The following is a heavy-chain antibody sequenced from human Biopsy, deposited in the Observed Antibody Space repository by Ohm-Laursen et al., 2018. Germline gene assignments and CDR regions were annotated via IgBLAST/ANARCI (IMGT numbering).Heavy chain of an antibody. V-gene: IGHV4-59*07. CDR1: DGSINSYY. CDR2: IYYSGST. Sequence: SDTLSLTCTVSDGSINSYYWNWIRQPPGKRLEWIGNIYYSGSTNFNPSLKSRVTISVNTSKNQCSLKLSSVTAADTAVYFCARGSSYGYVFDYWGQGTLVAVSS. J-gene: IGHJ4*02. D-gene: IGHD5-18*01. CDR3: ARGSSYGYVFDY.